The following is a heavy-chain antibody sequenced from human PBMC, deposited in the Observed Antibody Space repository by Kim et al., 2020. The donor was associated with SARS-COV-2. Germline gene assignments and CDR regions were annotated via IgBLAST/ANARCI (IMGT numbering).Heavy chain of an antibody. J-gene: IGHJ3*02. CDR3: ARVSDRSGSAFDI. D-gene: IGHD1-26*01. V-gene: IGHV1-2*05. Sequence: EYATNSQGRVTMNRDTSVSTVYMELTGLRSDDTVVYYCARVSDRSGSAFDIWGQGTMVTVSS.